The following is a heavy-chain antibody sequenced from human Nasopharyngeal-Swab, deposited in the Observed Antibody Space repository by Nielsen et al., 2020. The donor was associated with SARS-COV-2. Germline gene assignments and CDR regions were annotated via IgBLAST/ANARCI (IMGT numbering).Heavy chain of an antibody. CDR1: GGSISSSSYY. CDR2: IYYSGST. D-gene: IGHD5-18*01. CDR3: ATYGYGSYYYYYMDV. Sequence: SETLSLTCTVSGGSISSSSYYWGWIRQPPGKGLEWIGSIYYSGSTYYNPSLKSRVTISVDTSKNQFSLKLSSVTAADTAVYYCATYGYGSYYYYYMDVWGKGTTVTSP. J-gene: IGHJ6*03. V-gene: IGHV4-39*01.